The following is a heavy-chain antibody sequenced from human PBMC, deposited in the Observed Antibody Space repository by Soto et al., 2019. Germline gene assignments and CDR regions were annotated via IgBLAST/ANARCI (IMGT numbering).Heavy chain of an antibody. V-gene: IGHV5-51*01. J-gene: IGHJ4*02. D-gene: IGHD6-19*01. Sequence: GESLKISCKGSGYSFTSYWIAWVRQMPGKGLEWMGIIYLSDSDTRCSPSFQGRVTISADKSISTAYLQWSSLKASDTAMYYCARYSSGWPYYFDYWGQGTLVTVSS. CDR2: IYLSDSDT. CDR3: ARYSSGWPYYFDY. CDR1: GYSFTSYW.